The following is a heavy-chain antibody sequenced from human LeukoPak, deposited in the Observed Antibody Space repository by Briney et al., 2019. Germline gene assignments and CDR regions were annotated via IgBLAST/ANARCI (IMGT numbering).Heavy chain of an antibody. V-gene: IGHV3-74*01. CDR1: GFTFSSYR. CDR2: INSDVIVT. J-gene: IGHJ4*02. Sequence: GGALRLSCAASGFTFSSYRMYWGRQAPGKGLVWVSRINSDVIVTRYTNPVKGRLTISRDNAKYTLYLQVNSLRVEDTAVYYCARYAGELDYGGQGPLVTVPS. D-gene: IGHD2-2*01. CDR3: ARYAGELDY.